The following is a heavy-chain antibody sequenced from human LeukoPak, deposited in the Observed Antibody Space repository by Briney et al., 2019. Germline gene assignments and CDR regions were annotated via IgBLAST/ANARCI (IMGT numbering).Heavy chain of an antibody. D-gene: IGHD3-22*01. CDR3: AATYYYDSSGPGDAFDI. CDR1: GFTVSSNY. J-gene: IGHJ3*02. V-gene: IGHV3-66*01. CDR2: IYSGGST. Sequence: GGSLRLSCAASGFTVSSNYMSWVRQAPGKGLEWVSVIYSGGSTYYADSVKGRFTISRDNSENTLYLQMNSLRAEDTAVYYCAATYYYDSSGPGDAFDIWGQGTMVTVSS.